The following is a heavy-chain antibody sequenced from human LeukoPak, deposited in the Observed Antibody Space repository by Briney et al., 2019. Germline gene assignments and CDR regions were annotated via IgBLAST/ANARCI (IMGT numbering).Heavy chain of an antibody. J-gene: IGHJ4*02. V-gene: IGHV6-1*01. D-gene: IGHD3-10*01. CDR2: TYYRSRWSN. CDR3: VRDSDDYYWALDF. Sequence: SQTLSLTCAISGDSVSNNIATWNWVRQSPSRGLEWLGRTYYRSRWSNDYAISVKGRITIDPDTSRNQFSLQLNSVTPEDTAVYYCVRDSDDYYWALDFWGQGTLVTVSS. CDR1: GDSVSNNIAT.